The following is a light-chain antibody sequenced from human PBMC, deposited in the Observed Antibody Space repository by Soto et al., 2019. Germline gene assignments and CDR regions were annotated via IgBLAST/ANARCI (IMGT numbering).Light chain of an antibody. CDR3: QQANSFPLT. CDR2: GAF. V-gene: IGKV1-12*01. J-gene: IGKJ4*01. CDR1: ESSSIY. Sequence: DIQMTQSPSSLSASVGDRVTITCRASESSSIYLNWYQQKPGKAPKLLIYGAFTLQSGVPSRFSGSGPGTDFTLTISSLQPEDFATYYCQQANSFPLTFGGGTKVEMK.